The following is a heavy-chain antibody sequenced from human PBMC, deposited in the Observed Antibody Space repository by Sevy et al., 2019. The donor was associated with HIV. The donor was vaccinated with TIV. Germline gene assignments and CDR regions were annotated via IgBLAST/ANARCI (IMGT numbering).Heavy chain of an antibody. CDR2: ISDSSATI. CDR1: GFTYS. CDR3: ASQRGGYERLYYFDS. J-gene: IGHJ4*02. Sequence: SCVASGFTYSMNWVRQAPGKGLEWVSYISDSSATIHYADSVKGRFTISRDNAKNSLYLQMNTLRAEDTAVYYCASQRGGYERLYYFDSWGQGTLVTVSS. D-gene: IGHD5-12*01. V-gene: IGHV3-48*01.